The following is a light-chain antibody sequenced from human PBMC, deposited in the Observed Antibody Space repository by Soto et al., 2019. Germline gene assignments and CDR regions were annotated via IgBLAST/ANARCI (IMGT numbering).Light chain of an antibody. J-gene: IGLJ2*01. CDR2: DVS. V-gene: IGLV2-14*01. CDR1: SSDVGGYKY. Sequence: QSALTQPASVSGSPGQSITISCTGTSSDVGGYKYVSWYQQHPDKAPKLMIYDVSNRPSGVSNRFSGSKSGNTASLTISGLQAEDEADYYCSSYTTRSILVVFGGGTKLTVL. CDR3: SSYTTRSILVV.